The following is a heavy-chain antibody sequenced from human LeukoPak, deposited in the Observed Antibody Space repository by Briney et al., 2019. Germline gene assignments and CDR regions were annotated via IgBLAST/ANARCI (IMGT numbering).Heavy chain of an antibody. J-gene: IGHJ4*02. D-gene: IGHD6-19*01. Sequence: SETLSLTCTVSGGSISSSSYYWGWIRQPPGKGLEWIGEINHSGSTNYNPSLKSRVTISVDTSKNQFSLKLSSVTAADTAVYYCARGLSSGWYFRYWGQGTLVTVSS. CDR1: GGSISSSSYY. V-gene: IGHV4-39*07. CDR2: INHSGST. CDR3: ARGLSSGWYFRY.